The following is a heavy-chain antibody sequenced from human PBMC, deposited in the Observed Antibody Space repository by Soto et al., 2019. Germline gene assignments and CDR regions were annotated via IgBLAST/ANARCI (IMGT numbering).Heavy chain of an antibody. Sequence: PGGSLRLSCAASGFTFSSYSMNWVRQAPGKGLEWVSYISSSSSTIYYADSVKGRFTISRDNAKNSLYLQMNSLRAEDTAVYYCARDSQGKWLAPFDYCRQXTLVTVSS. CDR3: ARDSQGKWLAPFDY. D-gene: IGHD6-19*01. J-gene: IGHJ4*02. CDR1: GFTFSSYS. V-gene: IGHV3-48*01. CDR2: ISSSSSTI.